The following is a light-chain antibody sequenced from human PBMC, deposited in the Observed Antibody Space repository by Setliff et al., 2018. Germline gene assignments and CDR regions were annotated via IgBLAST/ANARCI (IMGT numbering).Light chain of an antibody. J-gene: IGLJ1*01. V-gene: IGLV2-14*03. Sequence: QSVLTQPASVSGSPGQSITISCSGTSNDVGSYDLVSWYQRHPGKAPKLIIYGVSDRPSGVSSRFSGSKSGNTASLTISGLQTEDEADYHCNAYTAGTTYVFGTGTKVTV. CDR2: GVS. CDR1: SNDVGSYDL. CDR3: NAYTAGTTYV.